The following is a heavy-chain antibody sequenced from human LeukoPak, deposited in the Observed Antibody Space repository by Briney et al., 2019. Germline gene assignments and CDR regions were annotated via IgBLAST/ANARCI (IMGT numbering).Heavy chain of an antibody. CDR2: MNPNSGNT. D-gene: IGHD3-16*01. V-gene: IGHV1-8*01. CDR3: ARGHMGLGDAFDI. Sequence: ASVQVSCKASEYTFTSYDINWVRQATGQGLEWMGWMNPNSGNTGYAQKFQGRVTMTRNTSISTAYMELSSLRSEDTAVYYCARGHMGLGDAFDIWGQGTMVTVSS. CDR1: EYTFTSYD. J-gene: IGHJ3*02.